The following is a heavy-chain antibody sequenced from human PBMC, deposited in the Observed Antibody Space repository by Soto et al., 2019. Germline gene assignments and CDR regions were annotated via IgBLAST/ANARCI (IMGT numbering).Heavy chain of an antibody. D-gene: IGHD6-6*01. J-gene: IGHJ5*02. CDR1: GFTFSSYS. CDR3: ARDSSSSGGFDP. Sequence: GGSLRLSCAASGFTFSSYSMNWVRQAPGKGLEWVSSISSSSSYIYYADSVKGRFTISRDNAKNSLHLQMNSLRAEDTAVYYCARDSSSSGGFDPWGQGTLVTVPQ. CDR2: ISSSSSYI. V-gene: IGHV3-21*01.